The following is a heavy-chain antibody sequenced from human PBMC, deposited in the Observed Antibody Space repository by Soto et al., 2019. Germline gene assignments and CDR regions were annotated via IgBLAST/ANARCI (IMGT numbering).Heavy chain of an antibody. CDR2: IYYSGST. CDR1: GGSVSSGYYF. V-gene: IGHV4-61*01. D-gene: IGHD3-10*01. Sequence: SETLSLTCTVSGGSVSSGYYFWSWLRQSPGKRLEWIAYIYYSGSTNYNPSLKSRATISVDTSKSQVSLTLTSMAAADAALYYCARSPNYYFYGFGGWGQRAAVTVSS. J-gene: IGHJ6*02. CDR3: ARSPNYYFYGFGG.